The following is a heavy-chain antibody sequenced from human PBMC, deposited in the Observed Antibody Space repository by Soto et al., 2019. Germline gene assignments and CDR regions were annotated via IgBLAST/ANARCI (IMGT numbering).Heavy chain of an antibody. CDR1: GFTFSSYA. V-gene: IGHV3-30-3*01. J-gene: IGHJ2*01. CDR2: ISYDGSNK. D-gene: IGHD2-15*01. CDR3: ARNTGDRYCSGGSCKHYWYFDL. Sequence: QVQLVESGGGVVQPGRSLRLSCAASGFTFSSYAMHWVRQAPGKGLEWVAVISYDGSNKYYADSVKGRFTISRDNSKNTLNLQMNSLRAEDTAVYYCARNTGDRYCSGGSCKHYWYFDLWGRGTLVTVSS.